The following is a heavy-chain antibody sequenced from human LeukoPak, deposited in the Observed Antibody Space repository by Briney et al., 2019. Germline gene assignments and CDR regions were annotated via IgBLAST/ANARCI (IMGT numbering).Heavy chain of an antibody. CDR1: GFTFRHYA. J-gene: IGHJ4*02. Sequence: GRSLRLSCAASGFTFRHYAVHWVRQAPGRGLEWVAVLSFDGAHKYYAESVKGRFTISRDNSNNTLFLQMDSLRIEDTALYYCVRARAGRLDYWGQGTLVTVSS. CDR2: LSFDGAHK. CDR3: VRARAGRLDY. V-gene: IGHV3-30*04.